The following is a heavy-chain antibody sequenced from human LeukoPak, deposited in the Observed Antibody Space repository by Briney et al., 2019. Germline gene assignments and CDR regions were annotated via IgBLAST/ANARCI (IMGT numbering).Heavy chain of an antibody. CDR1: GFTFSSYS. Sequence: PGGSLRLSCAASGFTFSSYSMNWVRQAPGKGLEWVSYISSSSSYIYYADSVKGRFTISRDNAKYSLYLQMNSLRAEDTAVYYCARDQGAALPYYYYYGMDVWGQGTTVTVSS. J-gene: IGHJ6*02. CDR2: ISSSSSYI. D-gene: IGHD6-6*01. CDR3: ARDQGAALPYYYYYGMDV. V-gene: IGHV3-21*01.